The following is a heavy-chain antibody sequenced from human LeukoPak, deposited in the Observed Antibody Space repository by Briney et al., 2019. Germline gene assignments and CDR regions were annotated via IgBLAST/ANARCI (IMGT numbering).Heavy chain of an antibody. Sequence: SGTLSLTCDVSGDSITSPNWWSWVHQPPGKGLQWIGEIYHSGSTSYNPSLKSRVTIAVDKSRNQFSLKLTSVIAADTAVYYCARVVDTAPYYFDYWGQGTLVTVSS. V-gene: IGHV4-4*02. J-gene: IGHJ4*02. D-gene: IGHD5-18*01. CDR1: GDSITSPNW. CDR2: IYHSGST. CDR3: ARVVDTAPYYFDY.